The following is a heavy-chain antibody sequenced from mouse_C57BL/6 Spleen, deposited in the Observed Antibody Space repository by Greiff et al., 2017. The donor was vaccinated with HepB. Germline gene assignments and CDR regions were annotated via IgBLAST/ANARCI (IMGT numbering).Heavy chain of an antibody. Sequence: VQLQQSGAELAKPGASVKLSCKASGYIFTSYWMHWVKQRPGQGLEWIGYINPSSGYTKYNQKFKDKATLTADKSSSTAYMQMSSLTYEDSAVYYCAITTVSYFDYWGQGTTLTVSS. J-gene: IGHJ2*01. V-gene: IGHV1-7*01. CDR2: INPSSGYT. CDR1: GYIFTSYW. D-gene: IGHD1-1*01. CDR3: AITTVSYFDY.